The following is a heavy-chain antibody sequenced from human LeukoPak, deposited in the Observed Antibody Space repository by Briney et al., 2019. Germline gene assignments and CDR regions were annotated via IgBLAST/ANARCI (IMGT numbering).Heavy chain of an antibody. J-gene: IGHJ4*02. CDR2: IGESGSTT. CDR3: ARDRRNTGSFFDD. Sequence: GGSLRLSCAASGFSFSDCAMSWVRQAPGKGLEWVSAIGESGSTTYYADSVKGRFTISRDNSKKTLYLQMNSLRAEDTAVYYCARDRRNTGSFFDDWGQGTLVTVSS. V-gene: IGHV3-23*01. D-gene: IGHD1-26*01. CDR1: GFSFSDCA.